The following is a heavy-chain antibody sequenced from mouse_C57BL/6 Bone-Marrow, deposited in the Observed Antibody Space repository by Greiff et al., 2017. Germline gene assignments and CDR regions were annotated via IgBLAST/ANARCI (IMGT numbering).Heavy chain of an antibody. J-gene: IGHJ2*01. CDR3: ARLEVAPDY. CDR1: GYTFTDYY. V-gene: IGHV1-26*01. Sequence: LVEPGASVKISCKASGYTFTDYYMNWVKQSHGKSLEWIGDINPNNGGTSYNQKFKGKATLTVDKSSSTAYMELRSLTSEDSAVYYCARLEVAPDYWGQGTTLTVSS. CDR2: INPNNGGT. D-gene: IGHD1-1*01.